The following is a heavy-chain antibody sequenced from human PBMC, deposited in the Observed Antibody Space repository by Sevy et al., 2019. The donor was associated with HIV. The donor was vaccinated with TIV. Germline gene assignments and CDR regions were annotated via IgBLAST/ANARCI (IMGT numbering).Heavy chain of an antibody. Sequence: SETLSLTCTVFGGSINNSYWSWIRQPPGKGLEWIGDISYNGRTNYSPSLKSRVTISVDTSKNQFSLKLTSVTAADTAAHYCAGRRGSGSYYKYSFDIWGQGTMVTVSS. CDR3: AGRRGSGSYYKYSFDI. J-gene: IGHJ3*02. CDR1: GGSINNSY. CDR2: ISYNGRT. V-gene: IGHV4-59*01. D-gene: IGHD3-10*01.